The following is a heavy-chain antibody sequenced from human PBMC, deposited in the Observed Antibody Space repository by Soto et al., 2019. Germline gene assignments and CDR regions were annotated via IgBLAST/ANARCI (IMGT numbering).Heavy chain of an antibody. J-gene: IGHJ6*02. CDR1: GGTFSSYA. D-gene: IGHD3-10*01. V-gene: IGHV1-69*13. Sequence: SVKVSCKASGGTFSSYAISWVRQAPGQGLEWMGGIIPIFGTANYAQKFQGRVTITADESTSTAYMELSSLRSEDTAVYYCARGGVTMVPGLSPGYGRDGWGQGTTVTVSS. CDR3: ARGGVTMVPGLSPGYGRDG. CDR2: IIPIFGTA.